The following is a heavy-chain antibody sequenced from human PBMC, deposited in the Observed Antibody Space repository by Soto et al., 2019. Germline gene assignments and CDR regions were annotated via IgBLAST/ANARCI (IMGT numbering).Heavy chain of an antibody. Sequence: QLQLQESGPGLVKPSETLSLTCTVSGGSISSSSYYWGWIRQPPGKGLEWIGSIYYSGSTYYNPSLKSRVTISVDTSKNQFSLKLSSVTAADTAVYYCAEFGIAAAGTIDYWGQGTLVTVSS. V-gene: IGHV4-39*01. CDR3: AEFGIAAAGTIDY. CDR1: GGSISSSSYY. D-gene: IGHD6-13*01. J-gene: IGHJ4*02. CDR2: IYYSGST.